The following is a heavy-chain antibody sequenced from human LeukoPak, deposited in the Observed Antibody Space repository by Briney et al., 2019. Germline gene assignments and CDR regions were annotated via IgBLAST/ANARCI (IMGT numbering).Heavy chain of an antibody. CDR2: TWYDGSNN. Sequence: GWALRLSCAASGFIFSSYGMHWVRQAPGKGRKWVAVTWYDGSNNYYADAVKGRFTISRDNSKKTLYLQMNSLRAEDTAVYFCARAHGDYSGKDYWGQGILVTVSS. CDR3: ARAHGDYSGKDY. D-gene: IGHD4-17*01. V-gene: IGHV3-33*01. J-gene: IGHJ4*02. CDR1: GFIFSSYG.